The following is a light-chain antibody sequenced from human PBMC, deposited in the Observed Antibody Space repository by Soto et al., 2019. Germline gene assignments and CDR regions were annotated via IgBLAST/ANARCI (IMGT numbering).Light chain of an antibody. Sequence: DLQMTQSPSPLSASVGDRVTITCRASQSISGSLAWYQQKPGKAPKILIYDVSSLESGVSSRFSGSGSGTEFTLTISSLQPDDFATYYCQQYNNYWTFGQGTKVDIK. CDR3: QQYNNYWT. V-gene: IGKV1-5*01. J-gene: IGKJ1*01. CDR1: QSISGS. CDR2: DVS.